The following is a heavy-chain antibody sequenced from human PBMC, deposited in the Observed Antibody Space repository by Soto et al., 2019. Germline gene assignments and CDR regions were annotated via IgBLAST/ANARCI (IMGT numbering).Heavy chain of an antibody. D-gene: IGHD5-12*01. CDR3: ARRMRAYSGYDPRGGMGV. CDR2: IYPGDSDT. J-gene: IGHJ6*01. CDR1: GYSFSSYW. V-gene: IGHV5-51*01. Sequence: PGESLKISCEGSGYSFSSYWIAWVRQMPGKGLEWMGVIYPGDSDTRYSPSFQGQVTISADKSTSTAYLQWSSLKASDNAIYYCARRMRAYSGYDPRGGMGVWGQGTTVTVSS.